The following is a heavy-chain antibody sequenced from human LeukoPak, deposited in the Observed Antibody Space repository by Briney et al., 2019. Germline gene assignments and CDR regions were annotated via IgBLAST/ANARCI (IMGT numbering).Heavy chain of an antibody. D-gene: IGHD3-10*01. J-gene: IGHJ4*02. V-gene: IGHV3-9*01. Sequence: GRSLRLSCADSGFTFDDYAMHWVRQAPGKDLEWVSGVSWNNTNIGYADSVKGRFTISRDNAKNSLYLQMNSLRAEDTAFYYCAKGGASVLLYYYFDYWGQGTLVTVSS. CDR3: AKGGASVLLYYYFDY. CDR1: GFTFDDYA. CDR2: VSWNNTNI.